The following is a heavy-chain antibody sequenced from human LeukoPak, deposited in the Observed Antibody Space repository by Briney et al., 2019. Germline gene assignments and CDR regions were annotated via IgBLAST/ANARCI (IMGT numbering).Heavy chain of an antibody. D-gene: IGHD3-10*01. V-gene: IGHV3-53*01. CDR3: ARDGAGRRFFDY. CDR2: IYSGSST. J-gene: IGHJ4*02. Sequence: GGSLRLSCAASGFTVSSNYMSWVRQAPGKGLEWVSVIYSGSSTYYADSVKGRFTISRDNSKNPLYLQMNSLRAEDTAVYYCARDGAGRRFFDYWGQGTLVTVSS. CDR1: GFTVSSNY.